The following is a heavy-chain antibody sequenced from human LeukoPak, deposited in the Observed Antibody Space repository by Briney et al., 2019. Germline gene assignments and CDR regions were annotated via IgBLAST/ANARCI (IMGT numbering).Heavy chain of an antibody. D-gene: IGHD5-18*01. CDR2: ISSSGTAM. V-gene: IGHV3-11*01. J-gene: IGHJ4*02. Sequence: GGSLRLSCEASGFTFSGYFMTWIRQAPGKGLEWVSYISSSGTAMFYTDSVKGRFTISRDNAKNSLFLQMNSLRVEDTAVYYCMTAAGYNFGQYWGQGTLVTVSS. CDR1: GFTFSGYF. CDR3: MTAAGYNFGQY.